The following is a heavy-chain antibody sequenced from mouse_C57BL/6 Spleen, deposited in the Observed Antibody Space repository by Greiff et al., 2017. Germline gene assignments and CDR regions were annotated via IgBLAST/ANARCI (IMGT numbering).Heavy chain of an antibody. Sequence: DVHLVESGGDLVKPGGSLKLSCAASGFTFSSYGMSWVRQTPDKRLEWVATISSGGSYTYYPDSVKGRFTISRDNAKNTLYLQMSSLKSEDTAMYYCARHITTVYFDYRGEGTTHTVSS. J-gene: IGHJ2*01. V-gene: IGHV5-6*01. CDR2: ISSGGSYT. D-gene: IGHD1-1*01. CDR1: GFTFSSYG. CDR3: ARHITTVYFDY.